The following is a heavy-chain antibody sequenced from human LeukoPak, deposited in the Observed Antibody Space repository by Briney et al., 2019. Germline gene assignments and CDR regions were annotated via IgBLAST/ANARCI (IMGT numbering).Heavy chain of an antibody. J-gene: IGHJ4*02. D-gene: IGHD3-10*01. CDR1: GFTFGSYS. V-gene: IGHV3-21*01. CDR3: ARPSFTDYYGSGSYPGPLDY. CDR2: ISSSSSYI. Sequence: GGSLRLSCAASGFTFGSYSMNWVRQAPGKGLEWVSSISSSSSYIYYADSVKGRFTISRDNAKDSLYLQMNSLRAEDTAVYYCARPSFTDYYGSGSYPGPLDYWGQGTLVTVSS.